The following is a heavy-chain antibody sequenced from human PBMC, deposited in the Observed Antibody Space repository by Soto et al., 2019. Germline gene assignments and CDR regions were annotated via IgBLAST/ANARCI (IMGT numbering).Heavy chain of an antibody. CDR1: GLTFSDSW. CDR2: VSTDGSVR. Sequence: VQLVESGGGVVQPGGSLRLSCTVSGLTFSDSWMHWVRQVPGKGLEWISRVSTDGSVRQYADSVRGRFTISRDNAKNTVYLDMSSLRVEDTALYYCGRDLVSGSGSLGHWGHGTLVAVSS. CDR3: GRDLVSGSGSLGH. D-gene: IGHD3-10*01. J-gene: IGHJ4*01. V-gene: IGHV3-74*03.